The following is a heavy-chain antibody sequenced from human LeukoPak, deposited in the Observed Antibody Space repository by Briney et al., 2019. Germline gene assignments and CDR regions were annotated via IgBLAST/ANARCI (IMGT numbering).Heavy chain of an antibody. CDR2: ISAYNGNT. D-gene: IGHD6-13*01. V-gene: IGHV1-18*01. CDR1: GYTFTSYG. Sequence: ASVKVSCKASGYTFTSYGISWVRQAPGQGLEWMGWISAYNGNTNYAQKLQGRVTMTTDTSTSTAYMELRSLRSDDTAVYYCARSRWGTQQQLVLDSPYLGGWFDPWGQGTLVTVSS. CDR3: ARSRWGTQQQLVLDSPYLGGWFDP. J-gene: IGHJ5*02.